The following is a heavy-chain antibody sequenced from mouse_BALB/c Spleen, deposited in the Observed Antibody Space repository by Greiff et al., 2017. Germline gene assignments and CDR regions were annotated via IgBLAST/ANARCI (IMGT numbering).Heavy chain of an antibody. CDR3: ATLDRDLCQAKEFAY. V-gene: IGHV1-69*01. CDR1: GYTFTDYW. Sequence: QVQLQQSGAELVMPGASVKMSCKASGYTFTDYWMHWVKQRPGQGLEWIGAIDTSDSYTSYNQKFKGKATLTVDESSSTAYMQLSSLTSEDSAVYYCATLDRDLCQAKEFAYWGQGTLVTVSA. D-gene: IGHD3-2*02. J-gene: IGHJ3*01. CDR2: IDTSDSYT.